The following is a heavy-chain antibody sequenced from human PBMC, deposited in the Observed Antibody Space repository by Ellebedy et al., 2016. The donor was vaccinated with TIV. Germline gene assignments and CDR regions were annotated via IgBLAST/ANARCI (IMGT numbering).Heavy chain of an antibody. CDR1: GGSLSGYY. D-gene: IGHD2-21*02. Sequence: MPSETLSLTCAVYGGSLSGYYWSWIRQPPGKGLEWIGEINHRGGTNYNSYLKSRVPISLETSKNQFSLKLSTVTAADTAVYYCSRGVTDQNWGQGSLVTVSS. J-gene: IGHJ4*02. V-gene: IGHV4-34*01. CDR2: INHRGGT. CDR3: SRGVTDQN.